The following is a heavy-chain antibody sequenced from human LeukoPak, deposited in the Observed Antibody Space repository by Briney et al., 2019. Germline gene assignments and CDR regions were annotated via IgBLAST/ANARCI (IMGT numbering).Heavy chain of an antibody. J-gene: IGHJ3*02. CDR3: ARLYDYYDSSGRSYAFDI. D-gene: IGHD3-22*01. CDR2: IYYSGST. CDR1: GGSISSYY. V-gene: IGHV4-59*01. Sequence: SETLSLTCTVSGGSISSYYWSWIRQPPGKGLEWIGYIYYSGSTNYNPSLKSRVTISVDTSKNQFSLKLSSVTAADTAVYYCARLYDYYDSSGRSYAFDIWGQGTMVTVSS.